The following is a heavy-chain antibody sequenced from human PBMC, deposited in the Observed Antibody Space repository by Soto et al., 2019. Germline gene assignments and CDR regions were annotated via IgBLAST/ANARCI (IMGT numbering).Heavy chain of an antibody. Sequence: EVQLLESGGGSVQPGGSLRLSCAASGFTFSNYAMTWVRQAPGKGLEWVSTMSGTAGNTYYADSVKGRFTISRDNSKHTLYLQMTSLRAEDTAVYYCAKKYYFGSGSYVFYFDYWGQGTLVTVSS. D-gene: IGHD3-10*01. CDR2: MSGTAGNT. J-gene: IGHJ4*02. CDR3: AKKYYFGSGSYVFYFDY. V-gene: IGHV3-23*01. CDR1: GFTFSNYA.